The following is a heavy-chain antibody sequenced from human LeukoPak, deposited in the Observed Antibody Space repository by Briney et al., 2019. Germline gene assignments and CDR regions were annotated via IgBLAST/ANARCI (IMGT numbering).Heavy chain of an antibody. CDR1: GLTFSNYA. V-gene: IGHV3-30*02. D-gene: IGHD7-27*01. CDR3: AKTNSELGKNWFDP. J-gene: IGHJ5*02. Sequence: GGSLTLSCAASGLTFSNYAMHWVRQAPGKGRVGVAFIRYDGTVKTSAASVKGRFTISRDNSKNPLYLQMNSLRVQDTALYYCAKTNSELGKNWFDPWGQGTLVTVSS. CDR2: IRYDGTVK.